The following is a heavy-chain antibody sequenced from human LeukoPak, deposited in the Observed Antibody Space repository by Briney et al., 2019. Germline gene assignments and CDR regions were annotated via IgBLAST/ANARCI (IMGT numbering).Heavy chain of an antibody. CDR3: ARDHDYRDYGVGY. Sequence: PGGSLRLSCAASGFTFSSYWMSWVRQAPGKGLEWVANIKQDGSEKYYVDSVKGRFTISRDNAKNSLYLQMNSLRAEDTAVYYCARDHDYRDYGVGYWGQGTLVTVSS. J-gene: IGHJ4*02. V-gene: IGHV3-7*01. D-gene: IGHD4-17*01. CDR2: IKQDGSEK. CDR1: GFTFSSYW.